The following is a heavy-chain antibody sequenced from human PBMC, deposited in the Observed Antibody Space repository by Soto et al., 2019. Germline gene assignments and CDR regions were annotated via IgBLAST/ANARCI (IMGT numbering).Heavy chain of an antibody. Sequence: SVKVSCKASGFTFTSSAVQWVRQARGQRLEWIGWIVVGSGNTNYAQKFQERVTITRDMSTSTAYMELSSLRSEDTAVYYCAAGDFWSGYYKYAFDIWGQGTMVTVS. V-gene: IGHV1-58*01. CDR1: GFTFTSSA. CDR2: IVVGSGNT. CDR3: AAGDFWSGYYKYAFDI. J-gene: IGHJ3*02. D-gene: IGHD3-3*01.